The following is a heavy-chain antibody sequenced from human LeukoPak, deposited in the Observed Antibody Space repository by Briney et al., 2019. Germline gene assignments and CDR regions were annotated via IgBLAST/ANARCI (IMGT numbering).Heavy chain of an antibody. Sequence: PGGSLRLSCTASGFTFGDHAMSWFRQAPGKGLEWVGFIRSKAYGGTTEYAASVKGRFTISRDDSKSIAYLQMNSLKTEDTAVYYCTRAPIDSSPDYWGQGTLVTVSS. J-gene: IGHJ4*02. CDR3: TRAPIDSSPDY. CDR2: IRSKAYGGTT. D-gene: IGHD6-13*01. V-gene: IGHV3-49*03. CDR1: GFTFGDHA.